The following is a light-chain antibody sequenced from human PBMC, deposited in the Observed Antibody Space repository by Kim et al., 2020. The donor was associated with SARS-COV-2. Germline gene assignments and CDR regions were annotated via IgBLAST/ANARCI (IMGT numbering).Light chain of an antibody. CDR2: SAF. V-gene: IGKV1-12*01. Sequence: DIQMTQSPSSVSASLGDSVTIACRASQDIGRFLAWYQQKPGKAPKLLMYSAFSLPSGVPSRFTASGSGTDFTLTIHSLQPEDFATYYCQQTDSFPLTFGGGTKLEI. J-gene: IGKJ4*01. CDR3: QQTDSFPLT. CDR1: QDIGRF.